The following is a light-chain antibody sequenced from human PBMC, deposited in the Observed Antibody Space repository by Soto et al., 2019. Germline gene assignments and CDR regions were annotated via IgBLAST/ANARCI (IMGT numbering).Light chain of an antibody. Sequence: DIQMTQSPSTLSASVGDRVTINCRASQSVTSRLAWYQQKPGKAPKLLIYGAPNLESWVPSRFSGSGSGTEFTLTISSLQPDDFATYYCQQYNSYSLTFGGGTTVEIK. CDR3: QQYNSYSLT. CDR2: GAP. V-gene: IGKV1-5*01. J-gene: IGKJ4*01. CDR1: QSVTSR.